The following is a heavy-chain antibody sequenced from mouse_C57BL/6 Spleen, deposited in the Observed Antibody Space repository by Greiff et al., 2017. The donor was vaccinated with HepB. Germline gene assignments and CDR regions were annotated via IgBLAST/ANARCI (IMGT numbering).Heavy chain of an antibody. Sequence: EVKVVESGGGLVKPGGSLKLSCAASGFTFSSYAMSWVRQTPEKRLEWVATISDGGSYTYYPDNVKGRFTISRDNAKNNLYLQMSHLTSEDTAMYYCAREHYGSSPYYAMDYWGQGTSVTVSS. CDR2: ISDGGSYT. CDR3: AREHYGSSPYYAMDY. D-gene: IGHD1-1*01. CDR1: GFTFSSYA. J-gene: IGHJ4*01. V-gene: IGHV5-4*01.